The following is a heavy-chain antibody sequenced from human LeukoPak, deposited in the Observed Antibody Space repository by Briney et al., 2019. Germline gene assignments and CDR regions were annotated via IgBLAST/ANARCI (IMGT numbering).Heavy chain of an antibody. D-gene: IGHD3-3*01. CDR2: ISGSGGST. CDR3: AKAAQSRTIFGVVTEFDP. Sequence: PGGSLRLSCAASGFTFSSYAMSWVRQAPGKGLEWVSAISGSGGSTSYADSVKGRFTISRDNSKNTLYLQMNSLRAEDTAVYYCAKAAQSRTIFGVVTEFDPWGQGTLVTVSS. J-gene: IGHJ5*02. V-gene: IGHV3-23*01. CDR1: GFTFSSYA.